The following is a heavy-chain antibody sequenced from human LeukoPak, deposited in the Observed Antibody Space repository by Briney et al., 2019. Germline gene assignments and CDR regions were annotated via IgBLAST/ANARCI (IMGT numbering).Heavy chain of an antibody. D-gene: IGHD5-18*01. CDR3: AKDTAMVTYRGYYHCGMDG. Sequence: GGSLRLSCAASGGTFSSYGMHWVRQAPGKGLEWVAVIWHDGSNKYYADSVKGRFTISRDNSKNTLYLQMNSERAEGTAVYYCAKDTAMVTYRGYYHCGMDGWGKATTVSVCS. J-gene: IGHJ6*04. CDR2: IWHDGSNK. CDR1: GGTFSSYG. V-gene: IGHV3-33*06.